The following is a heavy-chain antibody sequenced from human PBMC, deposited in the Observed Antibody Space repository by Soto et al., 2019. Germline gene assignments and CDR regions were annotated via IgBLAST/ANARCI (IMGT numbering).Heavy chain of an antibody. D-gene: IGHD5-12*01. Sequence: SETLSLTCTVSGGSFKSDFWSWIRQPPGKGLEWIGCISYTRDTNYQPSLKSRVTISVDTSKSQFSLKLSSVTAADTAVYFCARHQSGYDYGLTHFDYWGRGTLVIVSS. CDR3: ARHQSGYDYGLTHFDY. CDR2: ISYTRDT. CDR1: GGSFKSDF. J-gene: IGHJ4*02. V-gene: IGHV4-59*08.